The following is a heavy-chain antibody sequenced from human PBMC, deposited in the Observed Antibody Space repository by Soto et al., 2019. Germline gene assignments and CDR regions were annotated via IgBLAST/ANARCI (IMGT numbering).Heavy chain of an antibody. CDR2: IIPIFGTA. CDR1: GGTFSSSA. Sequence: SVKVSCKASGGTFSSSAISWVRQPPGQGLAWMGGIIPIFGTATYAQKFQGRVTITADESTTTAFMELSSLRSEDAVVYYCARGTHPYGGNSGGSVVDYYYYYAMGVCSEGTTVTV. CDR3: ARGTHPYGGNSGGSVVDYYYYYAMGV. D-gene: IGHD3-16*01. V-gene: IGHV1-69*13. J-gene: IGHJ6*02.